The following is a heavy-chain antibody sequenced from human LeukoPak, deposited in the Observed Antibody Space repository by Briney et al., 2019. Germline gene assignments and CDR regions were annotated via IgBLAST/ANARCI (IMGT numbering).Heavy chain of an antibody. V-gene: IGHV1-2*02. CDR2: INPNSGGT. CDR1: GYTFTGYY. D-gene: IGHD2-2*02. Sequence: ASVTVSCKASGYTFTGYYMHWVRQAPGQGLEWMGWINPNSGGTNYAQKFQGRVTMTRDTSISTAYMELSRLRSDDTAVYYCARDLGLPAAILNEDYWGQGTLVTVSS. CDR3: ARDLGLPAAILNEDY. J-gene: IGHJ4*02.